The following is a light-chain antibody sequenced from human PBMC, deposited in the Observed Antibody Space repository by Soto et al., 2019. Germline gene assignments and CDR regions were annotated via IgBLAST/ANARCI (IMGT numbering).Light chain of an antibody. CDR2: NSN. V-gene: IGLV1-44*01. CDR1: SSNIGSNA. Sequence: QSVLTQPPSASGTPGQRVTISCSGSSSNIGSNAVNWYQQLPGTAPKLLIYNSNQRPSGVPDRFSGSKSGTSASLAISGRQSEDEADYYCAAWDDSLNAYVFGTGTKLTVL. J-gene: IGLJ1*01. CDR3: AAWDDSLNAYV.